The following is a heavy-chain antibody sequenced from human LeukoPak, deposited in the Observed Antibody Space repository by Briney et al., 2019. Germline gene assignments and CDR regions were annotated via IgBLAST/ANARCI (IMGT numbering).Heavy chain of an antibody. D-gene: IGHD3-22*01. CDR2: VYTSGST. Sequence: SETLSLTCTVSGGSISSYYWSWIRQPAGKGLEWIGRVYTSGSTNYNPSLRSRVIMSVATSKNQISLKLSSVTAADTAVYYCARAQNYYDSSGYACSAFDIWGQGTMVTVSS. CDR1: GGSISSYY. V-gene: IGHV4-4*07. CDR3: ARAQNYYDSSGYACSAFDI. J-gene: IGHJ3*02.